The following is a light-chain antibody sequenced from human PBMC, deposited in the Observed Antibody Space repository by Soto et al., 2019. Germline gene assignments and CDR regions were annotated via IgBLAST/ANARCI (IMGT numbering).Light chain of an antibody. CDR3: SSYTSKSSLI. CDR2: EVR. CDR1: MRDVGAYNL. Sequence: QSALTQPASVSGSPGQSITISCAGTMRDVGAYNLVSWYQQHPGRAPQVIIYEVRNRPSGISFRFSGSKSGNTASLTISGLQAEDEADYYCSSYTSKSSLIFGGGTKLTVL. J-gene: IGLJ2*01. V-gene: IGLV2-14*01.